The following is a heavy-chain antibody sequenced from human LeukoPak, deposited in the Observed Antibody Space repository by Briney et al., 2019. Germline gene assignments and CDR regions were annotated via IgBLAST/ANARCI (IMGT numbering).Heavy chain of an antibody. CDR3: ARGADSFDI. V-gene: IGHV4-39*01. J-gene: IGHJ3*02. Sequence: PSETLSLTCTVSGGSISSSSYYWGWIRQPPGKGLEWIVSIYYSGSTNYNPSLKSRVTISVDTSKNQFSLKLSSVTAADTAVYYCARGADSFDIWGQGTMVTVSS. CDR2: IYYSGST. CDR1: GGSISSSSYY.